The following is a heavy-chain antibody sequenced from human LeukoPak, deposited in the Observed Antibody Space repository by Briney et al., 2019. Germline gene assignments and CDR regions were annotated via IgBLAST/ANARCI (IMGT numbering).Heavy chain of an antibody. Sequence: PSETLSLTCTVSGGSISSYYWSWIRQPPGKGLEWIGYIYYSGSTNYNPSLKSRVTMSVDTSKNQFSLKLSSVTAADTAVYYCAGGSYGDYDPKFDYWGQGTLVTVSS. D-gene: IGHD4-17*01. V-gene: IGHV4-59*12. CDR3: AGGSYGDYDPKFDY. CDR2: IYYSGST. J-gene: IGHJ4*02. CDR1: GGSISSYY.